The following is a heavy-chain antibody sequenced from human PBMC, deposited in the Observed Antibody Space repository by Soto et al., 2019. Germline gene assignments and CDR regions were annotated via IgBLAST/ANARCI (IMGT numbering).Heavy chain of an antibody. CDR1: GGSLRNYY. J-gene: IGHJ4*02. Sequence: QVQLQQSGPGLVKPSETLSLTCTVSGGSLRNYYWSWMRQSPGKGLEWIGYVHYGGSANYSPSLKSRGTISVDTSKTQVCLKLTSVTAADTAVYYCARGNGWHDYWGQGTLVTVSS. CDR2: VHYGGSA. CDR3: ARGNGWHDY. V-gene: IGHV4-59*08. D-gene: IGHD6-19*01.